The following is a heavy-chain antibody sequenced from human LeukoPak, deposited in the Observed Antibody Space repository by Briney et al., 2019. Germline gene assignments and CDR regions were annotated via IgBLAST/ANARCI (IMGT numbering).Heavy chain of an antibody. CDR1: GYTFTGYY. CDR2: INPNSGGT. J-gene: IGHJ4*02. V-gene: IGHV1-2*02. CDR3: ARSYCSSTSCYIPLDY. D-gene: IGHD2-2*02. Sequence: ASVKVSCKASGYTFTGYYMHWVRQAPGQGLEWMGWINPNSGGTNYAQKFQGRVTMTRDTSISTAYMELSRLRSDDTAVYYCARSYCSSTSCYIPLDYWGQGTLVTVSS.